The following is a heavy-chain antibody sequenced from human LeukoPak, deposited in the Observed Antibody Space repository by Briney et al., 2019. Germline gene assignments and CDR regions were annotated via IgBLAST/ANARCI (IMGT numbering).Heavy chain of an antibody. V-gene: IGHV1-58*02. D-gene: IGHD5-18*01. CDR3: AADLEIQLWFGVGYGMDV. CDR1: GFTFTSSA. J-gene: IGHJ6*02. CDR2: IVVGSGNT. Sequence: TSVKVSCKTSGFTFTSSAMQWVRQARGQRLEWIGWIVVGSGNTKYAQKFQERVAITRDTSTSTAYMELSSLRSEDTAVYYCAADLEIQLWFGVGYGMDVWGQGTTVTVSS.